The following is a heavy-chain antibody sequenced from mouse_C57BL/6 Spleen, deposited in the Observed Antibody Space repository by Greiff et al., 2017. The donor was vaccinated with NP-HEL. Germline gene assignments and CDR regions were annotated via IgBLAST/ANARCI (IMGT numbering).Heavy chain of an antibody. CDR2: IDPSDSYT. CDR1: GYTFTSYW. V-gene: IGHV1-50*01. CDR3: ARVEAGPYYYAMDY. D-gene: IGHD3-2*02. Sequence: VQLQQPGAELVKPGASVKLSCKASGYTFTSYWMQWVKQRPGQGLEWIGEIDPSDSYTNYNQKFKGKATLTVDTSSSTAYMQLSSLTSEDSAVYYCARVEAGPYYYAMDYWGQGTSVTVSS. J-gene: IGHJ4*01.